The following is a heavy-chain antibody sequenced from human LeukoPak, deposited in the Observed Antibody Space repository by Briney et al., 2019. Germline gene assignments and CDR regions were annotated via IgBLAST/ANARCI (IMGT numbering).Heavy chain of an antibody. D-gene: IGHD5-24*01. CDR2: ISYDGSNK. J-gene: IGHJ4*02. CDR1: GFTFSSYG. V-gene: IGHV3-30*18. Sequence: GGSLRLSCAASGFTFSSYGTHWVRQAPGKGLEWVAVISYDGSNKYYADSVKGRFTISRDNSKNTLYLQMNSLRAEDTAVYYCAKVPARDGYHLDYWGQGTLVTVSS. CDR3: AKVPARDGYHLDY.